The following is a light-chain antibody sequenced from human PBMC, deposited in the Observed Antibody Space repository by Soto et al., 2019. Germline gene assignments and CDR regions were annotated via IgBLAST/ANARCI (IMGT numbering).Light chain of an antibody. J-gene: IGKJ1*01. CDR1: QSVSSY. V-gene: IGKV3-11*01. Sequence: EIVLTQSPATLSLSPGERATLSCRASQSVSSYLAWYQQKPGQAPRLLIYDASNRATGIPARFSGSGAGTDVTLAISSLEPEDFAGYFGQQRSTWPLTVGQGTKVQIK. CDR2: DAS. CDR3: QQRSTWPLT.